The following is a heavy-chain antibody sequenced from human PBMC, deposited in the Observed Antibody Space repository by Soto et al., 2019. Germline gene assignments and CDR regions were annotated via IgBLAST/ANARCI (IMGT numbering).Heavy chain of an antibody. CDR1: GFTFSSYA. CDR3: ARGDTTMITDYYAMAV. D-gene: IGHD5-18*01. CDR2: ISYDGSNK. J-gene: IGHJ6*02. Sequence: SLRLSCASSGFTFSSYAMHWVRQAPGKGLEWVAVISYDGSNKYYADSVKGRFTISRDNSKNTLYLQMNSLRAEDTAVYYCARGDTTMITDYYAMAVWGQGTTVTVSS. V-gene: IGHV3-30-3*01.